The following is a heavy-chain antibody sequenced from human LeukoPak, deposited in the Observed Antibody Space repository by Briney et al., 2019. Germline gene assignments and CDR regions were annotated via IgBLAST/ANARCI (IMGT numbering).Heavy chain of an antibody. V-gene: IGHV3-30-3*01. CDR2: ISYDGSNK. CDR1: GFTFSSYA. J-gene: IGHJ4*02. D-gene: IGHD4-17*01. Sequence: GGSLRLSCAASGFTFSSYAMHWVRQAPGKGLEWVAVISYDGSNKYYADSVKGRFTISRDNSKNTLYLQMNSLRAEDTAVYYWARSGGDYVASVTFKDYWGQGTLVTVSS. CDR3: ARSGGDYVASVTFKDY.